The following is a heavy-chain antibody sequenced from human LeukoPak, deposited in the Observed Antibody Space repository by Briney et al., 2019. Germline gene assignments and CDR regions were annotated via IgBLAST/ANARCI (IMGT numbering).Heavy chain of an antibody. V-gene: IGHV3-30-3*02. CDR2: ISYDGSNK. Sequence: PGRSLRLSCAASGFTFSSYAMHWVRQAPGKGLEWVAVISYDGSNKYYADSVKGRFTISRDNSKNTLYLQMNSLRAEDTAVYYCAKSLGSGYYYDSSGYYSDYWGQGTLVTVSS. D-gene: IGHD3-22*01. CDR3: AKSLGSGYYYDSSGYYSDY. J-gene: IGHJ4*02. CDR1: GFTFSSYA.